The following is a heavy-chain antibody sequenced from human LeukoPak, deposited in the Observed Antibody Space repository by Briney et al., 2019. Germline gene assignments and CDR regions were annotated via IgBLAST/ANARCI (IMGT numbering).Heavy chain of an antibody. CDR2: ISSSSSYI. CDR1: GFTFSSYS. J-gene: IGHJ6*02. Sequence: GGSLRLSCAASGFTFSSYSMNWVRQAPGKGLEWVSSISSSSSYIYYADSVKGRFTISRDNAKNSLYLQMNSLRAEDTALYYCAKALSEDDPAAEYYYGMDVWGQGTTVTVSS. CDR3: AKALSEDDPAAEYYYGMDV. V-gene: IGHV3-21*04. D-gene: IGHD6-13*01.